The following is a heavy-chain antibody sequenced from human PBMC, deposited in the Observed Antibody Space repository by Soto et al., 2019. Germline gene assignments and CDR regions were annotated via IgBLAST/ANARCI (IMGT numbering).Heavy chain of an antibody. V-gene: IGHV4-31*03. CDR1: GGSISNGGYY. D-gene: IGHD3-22*01. CDR3: AREVRGYNVDYYGMDV. J-gene: IGHJ6*02. CDR2: IYYSGST. Sequence: PSETLSLTCTVSGGSISNGGYYWSWIRQHPGKGMERIGYIYYSGSTYYNTSLKSRVTISVDTSKNQFSLKLSSVTAADTAVYYCAREVRGYNVDYYGMDVWGQGTTVTVSS.